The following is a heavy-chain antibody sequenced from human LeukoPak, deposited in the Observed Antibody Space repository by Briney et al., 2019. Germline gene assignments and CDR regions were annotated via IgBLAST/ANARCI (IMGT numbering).Heavy chain of an antibody. Sequence: GGSLRLSCAASGFTFSSYGMSWVRQAPGKGLEWVAVISYDGSNKYYADSVKGRFTISRDNSKNTLYLQMNSLRAEDTAVYYCAKPSSSWYIYFDYWGQGTLVTVSS. D-gene: IGHD6-13*01. CDR3: AKPSSSWYIYFDY. CDR1: GFTFSSYG. CDR2: ISYDGSNK. J-gene: IGHJ4*02. V-gene: IGHV3-30*18.